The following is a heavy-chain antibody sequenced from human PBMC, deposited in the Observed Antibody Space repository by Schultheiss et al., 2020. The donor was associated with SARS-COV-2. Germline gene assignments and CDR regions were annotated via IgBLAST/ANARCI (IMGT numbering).Heavy chain of an antibody. V-gene: IGHV3-11*06. CDR2: ISSSSSYT. CDR3: ARGSGTRSLPPVSYYYYYGIDV. J-gene: IGHJ6*02. CDR1: GFTFSDYY. Sequence: GESLKISCAASGFTFSDYYMSWIRQAPGKGLEWVSYISSSSSYTNYADSVKGRFTISRDNAKNSLYLQMNSLRAEDTAVYYCARGSGTRSLPPVSYYYYYGIDVWGQGTTVTVSS. D-gene: IGHD3-10*01.